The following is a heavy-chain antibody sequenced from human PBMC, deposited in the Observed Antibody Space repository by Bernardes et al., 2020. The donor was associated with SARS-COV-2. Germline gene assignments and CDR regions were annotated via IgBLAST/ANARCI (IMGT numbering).Heavy chain of an antibody. D-gene: IGHD2-2*01. J-gene: IGHJ4*02. CDR2: INTNSGGT. V-gene: IGHV1-2*02. CDR3: ARVAVPSTSIWGY. Sequence: ASVKVSCKASGYTFTASYIHWLRQAPGQGLEWMGWINTNSGGTNYAQKFQGRVTMTRDTSISTAYMELTSLTSDDTAVFYCARVAVPSTSIWGYWGQGTLVTVSS. CDR1: GYTFTASY.